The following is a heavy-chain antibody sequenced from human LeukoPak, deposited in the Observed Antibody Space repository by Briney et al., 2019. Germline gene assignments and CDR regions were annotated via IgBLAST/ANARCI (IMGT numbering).Heavy chain of an antibody. CDR3: ASRYDSSGYYLSWYFDL. D-gene: IGHD3-22*01. V-gene: IGHV1-2*02. J-gene: IGHJ2*01. CDR2: INPNSGGT. Sequence: GASVKVSCKASGYTFTGYYMHWVRQAPGQGLEWMGWINPNSGGTNYAQKFQGRVTMTGDTSISTAYMELSRLRSDDTAVYYCASRYDSSGYYLSWYFDLWGRGTLVTVSS. CDR1: GYTFTGYY.